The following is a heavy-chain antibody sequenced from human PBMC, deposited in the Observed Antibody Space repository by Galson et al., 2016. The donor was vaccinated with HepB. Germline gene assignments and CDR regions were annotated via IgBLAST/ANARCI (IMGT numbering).Heavy chain of an antibody. J-gene: IGHJ4*02. V-gene: IGHV1-46*01. CDR2: INPSGGST. Sequence: SGYTLTRYYMHWVRQAPGQGLEWMGIINPSGGSTDYAQKFQGRVTMTRDTSTSTVYMELSSLRSEDTAVYYCARDFSVGTDTRTMVVVAIDYWGQGTLVTVSS. CDR3: ARDFSVGTDTRTMVVVAIDY. D-gene: IGHD3-22*01. CDR1: GYTLTRYY.